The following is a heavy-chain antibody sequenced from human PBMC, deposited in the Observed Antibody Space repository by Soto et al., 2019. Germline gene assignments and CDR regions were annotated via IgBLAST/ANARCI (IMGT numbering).Heavy chain of an antibody. D-gene: IGHD2-15*01. CDR1: GFTFSSYA. V-gene: IGHV3-23*01. CDR3: AKYRCSGGSCAETFDY. Sequence: GGSLKLSCAASGFTFSSYAMSWVRQAPGKGLEWVSAISGSGGSTYYADSVKGRFTISRDNSKNTLYLQMNSLRAEDTAVYYCAKYRCSGGSCAETFDYWGQGTLVTVSS. CDR2: ISGSGGST. J-gene: IGHJ4*02.